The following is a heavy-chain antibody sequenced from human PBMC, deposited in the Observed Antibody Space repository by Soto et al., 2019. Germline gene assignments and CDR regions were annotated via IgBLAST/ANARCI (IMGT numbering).Heavy chain of an antibody. J-gene: IGHJ6*02. CDR1: GGTFSSYA. CDR2: IIPIFGTA. CDR3: ARDSRNSTPLYYYGMDV. D-gene: IGHD1-7*01. Sequence: VKVSCKASGGTFSSYAISWVRQAPGQGLEWMGGIIPIFGTANYAQKFQGRVTITADESTSTAYMELSSLRSEDTAVYYCARDSRNSTPLYYYGMDVWGQGTTVTVSS. V-gene: IGHV1-69*13.